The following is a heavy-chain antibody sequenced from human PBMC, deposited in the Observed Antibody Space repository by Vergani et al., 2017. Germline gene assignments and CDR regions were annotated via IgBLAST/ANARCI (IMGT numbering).Heavy chain of an antibody. V-gene: IGHV4-34*01. J-gene: IGHJ6*03. D-gene: IGHD6-6*01. CDR2: INHSGST. CDR3: ARGRCIAARPPSSRSCYYYYYMGV. CDR1: GGSFSGYY. Sequence: QVQLQQWGAGLLKPSETLSLTCAVYGGSFSGYYWSWIRQPPGKGLEWIGEINHSGSTNYNPSLKSRVTISVDTSKNQFSLKLSSVTAADTAVYYCARGRCIAARPPSSRSCYYYYYMGVWGKGTTVTVSS.